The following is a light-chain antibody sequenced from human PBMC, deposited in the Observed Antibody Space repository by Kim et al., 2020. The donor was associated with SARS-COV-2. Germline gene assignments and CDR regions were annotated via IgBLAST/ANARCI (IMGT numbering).Light chain of an antibody. Sequence: APGETARITCGGTSFGSKTVHWYQRKPGQVPVGLIYYDGDRPSGIPERFSGSSSGNTATLTISRVEAGDEADYFCQVWDSSNDHPVFGGGTQLTVL. J-gene: IGLJ3*02. V-gene: IGLV3-21*04. CDR1: SFGSKT. CDR2: YDG. CDR3: QVWDSSNDHPV.